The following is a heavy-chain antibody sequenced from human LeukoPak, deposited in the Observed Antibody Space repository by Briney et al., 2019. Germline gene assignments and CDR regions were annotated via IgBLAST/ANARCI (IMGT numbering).Heavy chain of an antibody. J-gene: IGHJ4*02. CDR2: TNPKRGVT. CDR3: ARGVAVTDRARFFDY. CDR1: GYTFTDYY. D-gene: IGHD4-11*01. V-gene: IGHV1-2*02. Sequence: ASVKVSCKASGYTFTDYYVHWVRQAPGQGLEWMGWTNPKRGVTNSAQTFQGRVTMTRDTSISTIYMELRSLISDDTADYYCARGVAVTDRARFFDYWGQGTLVSVS.